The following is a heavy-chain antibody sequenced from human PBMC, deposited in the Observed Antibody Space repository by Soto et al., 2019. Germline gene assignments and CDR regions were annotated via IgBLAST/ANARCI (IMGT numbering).Heavy chain of an antibody. CDR3: ARGQYYYGSSGYYYSFGYFDY. J-gene: IGHJ4*02. Sequence: PSETLSLTCAVYGGSFSGYYWSWIRQPPGKGLEWIGEINHSGSTNYNPSLKSRVTISVDTSKNQFSLKLSSVTAADTAVYYCARGQYYYGSSGYYYSFGYFDYWGQGTLVTVSS. D-gene: IGHD3-22*01. V-gene: IGHV4-34*01. CDR1: GGSFSGYY. CDR2: INHSGST.